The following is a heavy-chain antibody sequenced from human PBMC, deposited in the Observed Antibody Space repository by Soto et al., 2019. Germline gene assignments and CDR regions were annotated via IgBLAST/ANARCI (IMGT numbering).Heavy chain of an antibody. CDR3: AKDPARGTPQYYYYGMDV. D-gene: IGHD1-7*01. Sequence: GGSLRLSCAASGFTFSSYGIHWGRQAPGKGLEWVAVISYDGSNKYYADSVKGRFTISRDNSKNTLHLQMNSLRAEDTAVYYCAKDPARGTPQYYYYGMDVWGQGTTVTVSS. V-gene: IGHV3-30*18. CDR2: ISYDGSNK. J-gene: IGHJ6*02. CDR1: GFTFSSYG.